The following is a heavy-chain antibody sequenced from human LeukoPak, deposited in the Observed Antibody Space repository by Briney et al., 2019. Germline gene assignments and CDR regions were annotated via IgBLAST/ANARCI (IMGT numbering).Heavy chain of an antibody. Sequence: PSETLSLTCTVSGGSISSYYWSLIRQPPGKGLEWIGYIYYSGSTNYNPSLKSRVTISVDTSKNQFSLKLSSVTAADTAVYYCAREIRLDYYDSSGYYYRDAFDIWGQGTMVTVSS. V-gene: IGHV4-59*01. CDR3: AREIRLDYYDSSGYYYRDAFDI. CDR1: GGSISSYY. CDR2: IYYSGST. J-gene: IGHJ3*02. D-gene: IGHD3-22*01.